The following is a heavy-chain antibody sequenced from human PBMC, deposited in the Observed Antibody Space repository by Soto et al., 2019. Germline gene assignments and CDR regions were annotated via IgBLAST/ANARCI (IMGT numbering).Heavy chain of an antibody. CDR2: IKSKGHGGTT. D-gene: IGHD3-22*01. J-gene: IGHJ4*01. V-gene: IGHV3-15*07. Sequence: GGSLRLSCAASGFGFSNAWINWVRQAPGKGLEWVGRIKSKGHGGTTDFAAPVRGRFAISRDDSRNLVYMQMISLNTEDTAVYYCTTDSYTSVIVVRFDYWGHGPLVTVSS. CDR3: TTDSYTSVIVVRFDY. CDR1: GFGFSNAW.